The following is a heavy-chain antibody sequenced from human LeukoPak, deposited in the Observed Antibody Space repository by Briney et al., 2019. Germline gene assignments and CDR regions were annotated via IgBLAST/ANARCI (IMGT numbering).Heavy chain of an antibody. D-gene: IGHD4-17*01. CDR2: INPNNGGT. CDR1: GYTFTGYY. J-gene: IGHJ4*02. CDR3: ARETSTVTTFDY. V-gene: IGHV1-2*02. Sequence: ASVKVSCKASGYTFTGYYMYWVRQAPGQGLEWMGWINPNNGGTNYAQKFQGRVTMTTDTSISTAYMEVSRLTSDDTAVYYCARETSTVTTFDYWGQGTLVTVSS.